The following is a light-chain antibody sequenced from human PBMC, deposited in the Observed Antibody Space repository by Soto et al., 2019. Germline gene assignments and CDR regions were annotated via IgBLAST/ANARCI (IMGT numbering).Light chain of an antibody. V-gene: IGKV3-20*01. CDR1: QTVSSSY. Sequence: EIVLTQSPGTLSLSPGESATLSCRASQTVSSSYLAWYQQKPGQAPRLLIYGASSRATGIPDRFSGSGSGTDFTLTISRLEPEDFAVYYCQQNGSSPPVTFGGGTRVEIK. CDR3: QQNGSSPPVT. J-gene: IGKJ4*01. CDR2: GAS.